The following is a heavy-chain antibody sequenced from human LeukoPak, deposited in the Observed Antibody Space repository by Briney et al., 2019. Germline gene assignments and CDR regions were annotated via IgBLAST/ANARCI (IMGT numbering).Heavy chain of an antibody. V-gene: IGHV3-48*02. Sequence: GGSLRLSCTASGFTFGDYAMSWVRQTPGKGLEWISYISSSMSITYYADSVKGRFTISRDNAKNSLYLQMNGLTDEDTAVYYCARGSLNYYASGSYYMVFWGQGTLVTVSS. CDR3: ARGSLNYYASGSYYMVF. D-gene: IGHD3-10*01. CDR1: GFTFGDYA. CDR2: ISSSMSIT. J-gene: IGHJ4*02.